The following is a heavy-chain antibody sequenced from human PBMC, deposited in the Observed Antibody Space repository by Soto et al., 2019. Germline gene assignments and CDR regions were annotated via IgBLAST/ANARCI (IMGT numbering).Heavy chain of an antibody. V-gene: IGHV1-8*01. D-gene: IGHD6-25*01. J-gene: IGHJ5*02. CDR1: GYTFTSYD. Sequence: ASVKVSCKASGYTFTSYDINWVRQATGQGLEWMGWMNPNSGNTGYARKFQGRVTLTRDTYISTAYMELSNLRPEDTAVYYCARGRRANFAPWGQGTLVTVSS. CDR3: ARGRRANFAP. CDR2: MNPNSGNT.